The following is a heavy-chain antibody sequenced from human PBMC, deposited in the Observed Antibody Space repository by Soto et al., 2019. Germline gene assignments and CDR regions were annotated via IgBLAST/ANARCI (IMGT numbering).Heavy chain of an antibody. V-gene: IGHV4-59*08. CDR2: IYYSGST. J-gene: IGHJ4*02. Sequence: TETLSLTCIVSGGSISNYYWSWIRQPPGKGLEWIGYIYYSGSTNYNPSLTSRVTISVDTSKNQFSLKLSSVTAADTAVYYCARHRYSYGVYYFDYWGQGTLVTISS. CDR1: GGSISNYY. D-gene: IGHD5-18*01. CDR3: ARHRYSYGVYYFDY.